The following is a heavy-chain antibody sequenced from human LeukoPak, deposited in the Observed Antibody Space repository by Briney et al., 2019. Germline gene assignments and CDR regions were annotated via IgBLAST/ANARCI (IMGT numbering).Heavy chain of an antibody. CDR3: ARAKYSGFTFDY. J-gene: IGHJ4*02. Sequence: SETLSLTCTVSGGSISSFYWSWIRQPPGKGLEWIGYIYYSGSTNYNPSLKSRVTISVDTSKNQFSLKLSSVTAADTAVYYCARAKYSGFTFDYWGRGTLVTVSS. V-gene: IGHV4-59*01. D-gene: IGHD6-19*01. CDR1: GGSISSFY. CDR2: IYYSGST.